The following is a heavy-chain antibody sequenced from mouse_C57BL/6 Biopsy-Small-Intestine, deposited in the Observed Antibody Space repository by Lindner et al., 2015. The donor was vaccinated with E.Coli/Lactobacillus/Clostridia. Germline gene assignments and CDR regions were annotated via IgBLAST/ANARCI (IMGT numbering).Heavy chain of an antibody. CDR2: IDPEDGES. D-gene: IGHD2-1*01. CDR1: GFNIKDYY. J-gene: IGHJ3*01. Sequence: LQESGAELVKAGASVKLSCTASGFNIKDYYVHWVKQRTEQGLEWIGRIDPEDGESKYAPKFQGKATITADTSAYLQLSSLTSEDTAVYYCALYYGNYEGFAYWGQGTLVTVSA. CDR3: ALYYGNYEGFAY. V-gene: IGHV14-2*01.